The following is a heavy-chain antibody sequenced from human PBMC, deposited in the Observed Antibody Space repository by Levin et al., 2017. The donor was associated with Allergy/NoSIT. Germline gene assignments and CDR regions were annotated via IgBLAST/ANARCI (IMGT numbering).Heavy chain of an antibody. J-gene: IGHJ4*02. CDR3: ATEISGWFFY. Sequence: RASVKVSCKASGYTFIDYYMHWVRQAPGQGLEWMGWINPNSGGTKYAQKFQGRVTMARDTSITTAYMELNSLKADDTAVYYCATEISGWFFYWGQGTLVTVSS. V-gene: IGHV1-2*02. CDR2: INPNSGGT. D-gene: IGHD6-19*01. CDR1: GYTFIDYY.